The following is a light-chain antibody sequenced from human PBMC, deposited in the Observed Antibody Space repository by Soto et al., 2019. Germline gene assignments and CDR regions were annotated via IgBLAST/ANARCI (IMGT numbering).Light chain of an antibody. CDR2: EVS. V-gene: IGLV2-8*01. Sequence: QSALTQPPSASGSPGQSVTISCTGTSSDVGGYNYVSWYQQHPGKAPKLMICEVSKRPSGVPDRFSGSKSRNTASLTVSGLQAEDESEYYCSSYAGSKIRVVXGGGTKVTVL. CDR1: SSDVGGYNY. J-gene: IGLJ2*01. CDR3: SSYAGSKIRVV.